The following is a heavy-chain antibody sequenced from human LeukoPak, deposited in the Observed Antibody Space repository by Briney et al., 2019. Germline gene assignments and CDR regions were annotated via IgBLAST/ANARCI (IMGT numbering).Heavy chain of an antibody. CDR1: GFTFSNAW. V-gene: IGHV3-15*01. D-gene: IGHD2-2*01. CDR2: IKSKTDGGTT. CDR3: ARDGTSSQGMDV. J-gene: IGHJ6*02. Sequence: GGSLRLSCAASGFTFSNAWMSWVRQAPGKGLEWVGRIKSKTDGGTTDYAAPVKGRFTISRDDSKNTLYLQMNSLKTEDTAVYYCARDGTSSQGMDVWGQGTTVTVSS.